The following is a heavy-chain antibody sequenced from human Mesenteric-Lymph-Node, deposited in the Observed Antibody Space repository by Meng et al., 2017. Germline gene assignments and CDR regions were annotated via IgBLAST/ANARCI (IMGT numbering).Heavy chain of an antibody. CDR1: GFTFSAYE. Sequence: GESLKISCAASGFTFSAYEMNWVRQAPGKGLEWVSYISSSGSTIYYADSVKGRFTISRDNAKNSLYLQMNSLRAEDTAVYYCARDLAATGFGGGRIQGYYGMDVWGQGTTVTVSS. D-gene: IGHD6-25*01. CDR3: ARDLAATGFGGGRIQGYYGMDV. CDR2: ISSSGSTI. V-gene: IGHV3-48*03. J-gene: IGHJ6*02.